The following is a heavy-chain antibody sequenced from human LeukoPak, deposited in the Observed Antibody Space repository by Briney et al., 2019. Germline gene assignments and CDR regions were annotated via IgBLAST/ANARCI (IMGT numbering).Heavy chain of an antibody. V-gene: IGHV3-23*01. CDR3: AKRSVVIRVILVGFHKEAYYFDS. D-gene: IGHD2-21*01. J-gene: IGHJ4*02. Sequence: GGSLRLSCAVSGITLSNYGMSWVRQAPGKGLEWVAGISGSGGRTNYADSVKGRFTISRDNPKNTLFLQMNSLRAEDTAVYFCAKRSVVIRVILVGFHKEAYYFDSWGQGALVTVSS. CDR1: GITLSNYG. CDR2: ISGSGGRT.